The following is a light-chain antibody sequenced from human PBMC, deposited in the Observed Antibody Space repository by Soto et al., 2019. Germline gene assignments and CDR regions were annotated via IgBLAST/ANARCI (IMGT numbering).Light chain of an antibody. CDR2: DAS. J-gene: IGKJ1*01. Sequence: DILMTQSPPTLSASVGDTVAITCRASQTISSWLAWYQQKPGKAPKLLIYDASSLQSGVPSRFSGSGSGREFTLTISSLQPDDFATYYCQQYNSYSPWTFGQGTKVDIK. V-gene: IGKV1-5*01. CDR1: QTISSW. CDR3: QQYNSYSPWT.